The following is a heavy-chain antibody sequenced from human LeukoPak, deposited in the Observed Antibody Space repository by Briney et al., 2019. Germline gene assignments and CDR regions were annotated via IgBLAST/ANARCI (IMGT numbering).Heavy chain of an antibody. Sequence: ASVKVSCKASGYTFTGYYMHWVRQAPGQGLEWMGWINPNSGGTNYAQKFQGRVTMTRDTSTSTVYMELSSLRSEDTAVYYCARPYYDFWSGYYTGSLYGGYGMDVWGQGTTVTVSS. V-gene: IGHV1-2*02. J-gene: IGHJ6*02. CDR2: INPNSGGT. CDR3: ARPYYDFWSGYYTGSLYGGYGMDV. CDR1: GYTFTGYY. D-gene: IGHD3-3*01.